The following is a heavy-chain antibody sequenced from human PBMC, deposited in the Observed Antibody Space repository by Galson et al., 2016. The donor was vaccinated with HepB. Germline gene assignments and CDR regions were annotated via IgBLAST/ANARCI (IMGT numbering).Heavy chain of an antibody. CDR2: IKPDGSDG. V-gene: IGHV3-7*03. J-gene: IGHJ4*02. CDR3: ARLYGDVTLFDY. CDR1: GFIFSSSG. Sequence: SLRLSCAASGFIFSSSGMRWVRQAPGKGLEWVANIKPDGSDGYFVDSVKGRFTVSRDNAKNSLYLQMNSLRVDDTAVYYCARLYGDVTLFDYWGQGTLVTVSS. D-gene: IGHD4-17*01.